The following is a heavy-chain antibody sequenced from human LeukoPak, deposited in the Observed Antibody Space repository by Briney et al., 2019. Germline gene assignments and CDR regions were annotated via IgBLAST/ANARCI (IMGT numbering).Heavy chain of an antibody. CDR1: GGYVNSGGVY. V-gene: IGHV4-30-4*01. D-gene: IGHD1-26*01. CDR3: ARVGPSVVVGVLDY. J-gene: IGHJ4*02. Sequence: PSEALSLTCTVSGGYVNSGGVYWSWIRQSPGTGLEWIAYMYHSGSTYYNPSLKSRASISLDKSKNQIFLKLYSVTAADTAVYYCARVGPSVVVGVLDYWGQGTLVTVSS. CDR2: MYHSGST.